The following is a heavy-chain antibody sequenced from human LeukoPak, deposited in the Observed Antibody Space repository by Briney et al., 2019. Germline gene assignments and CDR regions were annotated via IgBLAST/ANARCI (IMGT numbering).Heavy chain of an antibody. V-gene: IGHV4-38-2*02. Sequence: SETLSLTCTVSGYSISSGYYWGWTRQPPGKGLEWIGSIYHSGSTYYNPSLKSRVTISVDTSKNQFSLKLSSVTAADTAVYYCAGSKQWLVRLDYWGQGTLVTVSS. CDR1: GYSISSGYY. CDR2: IYHSGST. D-gene: IGHD6-19*01. J-gene: IGHJ4*02. CDR3: AGSKQWLVRLDY.